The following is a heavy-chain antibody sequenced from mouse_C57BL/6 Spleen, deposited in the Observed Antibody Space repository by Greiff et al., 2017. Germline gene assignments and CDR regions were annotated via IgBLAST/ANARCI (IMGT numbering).Heavy chain of an antibody. CDR1: GYTFTDYY. Sequence: EVQLQQSGPELVKPGASVKISCKASGYTFTDYYMNWVKQSHGKSLEWIGDINPNNGGTSYNQKLKGKATLTVDKSSSTAYMDLRSLTSEDSAVYCCARRLLPYFDYWGQGTTLTVSS. J-gene: IGHJ2*01. CDR3: ARRLLPYFDY. V-gene: IGHV1-26*01. D-gene: IGHD2-3*01. CDR2: INPNNGGT.